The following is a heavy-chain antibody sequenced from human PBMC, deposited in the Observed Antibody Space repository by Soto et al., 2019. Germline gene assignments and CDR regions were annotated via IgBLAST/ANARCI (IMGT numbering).Heavy chain of an antibody. CDR1: GFTFSSYA. CDR3: AKVGNGYYSYYYGMDV. D-gene: IGHD2-8*01. Sequence: GGSLRLSCAASGFTFSSYAMSWVRQAPGKGLEWVSAISGSGGSTYYADSVKGRFTISRDNSKNTLYLQMNSLRAEDTAVYYCAKVGNGYYSYYYGMDVWGQGTTVTVSS. CDR2: ISGSGGST. J-gene: IGHJ6*02. V-gene: IGHV3-23*01.